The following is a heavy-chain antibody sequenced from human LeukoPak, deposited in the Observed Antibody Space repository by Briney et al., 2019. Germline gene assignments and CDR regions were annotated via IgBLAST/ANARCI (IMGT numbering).Heavy chain of an antibody. CDR1: GGSFSGYY. Sequence: SETLSLTCAVYGGSFSGYYWSWIRQPPGKGLEWIGEISHSGSTNYNPSLKSRVTISVDTSKNQFSLKLSSVTAADTAVYYCAENYDYGGSDYWGQGTLVTVSS. CDR2: ISHSGST. D-gene: IGHD4-23*01. J-gene: IGHJ4*02. V-gene: IGHV4-34*01. CDR3: AENYDYGGSDY.